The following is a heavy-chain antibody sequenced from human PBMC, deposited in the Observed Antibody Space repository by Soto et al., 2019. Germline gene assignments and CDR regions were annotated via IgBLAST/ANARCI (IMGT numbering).Heavy chain of an antibody. Sequence: GGSLRLSCAASGFTFSNAWMSWVRQAPGKGLEWVGRIKSKTDGGTTDYAAPVKGRFTISRDDSKNTLYLQMNSLKTEDTAVYYCTTDHDYIWGSYPKTPPVDYWGQGTLVTVSS. V-gene: IGHV3-15*01. J-gene: IGHJ4*02. D-gene: IGHD3-16*02. CDR3: TTDHDYIWGSYPKTPPVDY. CDR1: GFTFSNAW. CDR2: IKSKTDGGTT.